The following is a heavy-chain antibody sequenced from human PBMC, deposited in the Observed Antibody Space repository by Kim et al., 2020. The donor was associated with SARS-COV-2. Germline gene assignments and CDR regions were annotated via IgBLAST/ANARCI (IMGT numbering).Heavy chain of an antibody. V-gene: IGHV3-74*01. CDR2: IIGDGSVT. Sequence: GGSLRLSCAASGFTFSSYWMHWVRQAPGKGLVWVSRIIGDGSVTTYADSVRGRFTISRDNAKDTLFLQMDSLRAEDTAVYYCARTAYGGNSGSWYFDLWG. CDR3: ARTAYGGNSGSWYFDL. J-gene: IGHJ2*01. D-gene: IGHD4-17*01. CDR1: GFTFSSYW.